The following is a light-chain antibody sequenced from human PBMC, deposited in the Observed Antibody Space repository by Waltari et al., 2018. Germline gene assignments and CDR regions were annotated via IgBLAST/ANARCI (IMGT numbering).Light chain of an antibody. CDR1: NIGSYS. V-gene: IGLV3-21*01. CDR2: SDS. CDR3: QVWEISRDHYV. J-gene: IGLJ1*01. Sequence: SYVLTQPPSVSVAPGETARITCGGDNIGSYSVHWYQQKPGQAPVLVIYSDSDRPSGIPERFSGANSGNTATLTISRVEAGDEADYYCQVWEISRDHYVFGSGTEVTVL.